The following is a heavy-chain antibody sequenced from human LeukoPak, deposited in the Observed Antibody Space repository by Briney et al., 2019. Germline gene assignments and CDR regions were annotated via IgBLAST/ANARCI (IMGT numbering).Heavy chain of an antibody. Sequence: PGGSLRLSCAASGFTFSDYYMNWVRQAPGKGLEWVANIRQDGSAQFYADSVKGRFTISRDNAKNSLYLQMNSLRDEDTAVYYCARASRISGSYILGGYAFDIWGQGTMVTVSS. J-gene: IGHJ3*02. CDR2: IRQDGSAQ. V-gene: IGHV3-7*01. D-gene: IGHD1-26*01. CDR3: ARASRISGSYILGGYAFDI. CDR1: GFTFSDYY.